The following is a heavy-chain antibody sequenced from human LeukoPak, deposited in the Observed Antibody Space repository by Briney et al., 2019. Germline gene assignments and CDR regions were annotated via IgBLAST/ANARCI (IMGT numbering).Heavy chain of an antibody. CDR2: ISYDGSNK. Sequence: GGSLRLSCAASGFTFSSYGMHWVRQAPGKGLEWVAVISYDGSNKYYADSVKGRFTISRDNSKNTLYLQMNSLRAEDTAVYYCAKDSRFGELSTVHYYYGMDVWGQGTTVTVSS. CDR1: GFTFSSYG. J-gene: IGHJ6*02. D-gene: IGHD3-10*01. CDR3: AKDSRFGELSTVHYYYGMDV. V-gene: IGHV3-30*18.